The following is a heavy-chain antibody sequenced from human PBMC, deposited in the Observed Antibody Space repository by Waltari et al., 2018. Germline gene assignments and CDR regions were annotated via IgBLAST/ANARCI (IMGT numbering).Heavy chain of an antibody. Sequence: EVQLVESGGGLVQPGGSLRLSCAAPAFPFGTDWLTWVRQAPGKGLEWVANIKQDGSEKYYVDSVKGRFTISRDNAKNSLYLQMNSLRAEDTAVYYCARDGSGWWGYWGQGTLVTVSS. D-gene: IGHD6-19*01. CDR1: AFPFGTDW. J-gene: IGHJ4*02. CDR3: ARDGSGWWGY. V-gene: IGHV3-7*03. CDR2: IKQDGSEK.